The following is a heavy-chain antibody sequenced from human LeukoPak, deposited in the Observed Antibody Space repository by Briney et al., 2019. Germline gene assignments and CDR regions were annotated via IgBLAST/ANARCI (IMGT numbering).Heavy chain of an antibody. CDR3: ARPRYSTNWYWWLDL. CDR1: GGSISNYY. CDR2: ISTSGST. V-gene: IGHV4-4*07. D-gene: IGHD6-13*01. J-gene: IGHJ5*02. Sequence: PSETLSLTCSVSGGSISNYYWTWMRQPAGKGLEWIGRISTSGSTNYNPSLESRVTMSIDTSKNQFSLKLNSVTAADTAIYYCARPRYSTNWYWWLDLWGQGTPVIVSS.